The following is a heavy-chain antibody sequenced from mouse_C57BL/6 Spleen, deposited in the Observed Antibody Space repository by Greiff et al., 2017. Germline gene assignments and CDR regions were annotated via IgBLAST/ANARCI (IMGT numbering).Heavy chain of an antibody. CDR2: IDPETGGT. CDR3: PVYYYGSRNAMYY. CDR1: GYTFTDYE. J-gene: IGHJ4*01. D-gene: IGHD1-1*01. Sequence: QVQLQQSGAELVRPGASVTLSCKASGYTFTDYEMHWVKQTPVHGLEWIGAIDPETGGTAYNQKFKGKAILTAYKSSSTAYMALRSLTSEYSAVYYCPVYYYGSRNAMYYWGQGTSVTVSS. V-gene: IGHV1-15*01.